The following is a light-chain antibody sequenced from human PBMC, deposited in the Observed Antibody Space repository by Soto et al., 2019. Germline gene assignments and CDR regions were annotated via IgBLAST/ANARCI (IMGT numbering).Light chain of an antibody. CDR1: SSDVGNYNR. J-gene: IGLJ1*01. V-gene: IGLV2-18*02. Sequence: GSPGQAITISCTGTSSDVGNYNRVSWYQQPPGTAPKLMIYDVSNRPSGVGDRFSGSKSGNTAYLTISGLQAEDEADYYCSSFKSSNTYVFGTGTKVTV. CDR2: DVS. CDR3: SSFKSSNTYV.